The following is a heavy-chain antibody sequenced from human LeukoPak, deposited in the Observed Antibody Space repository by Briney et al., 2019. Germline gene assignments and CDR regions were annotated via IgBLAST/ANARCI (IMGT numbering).Heavy chain of an antibody. CDR3: ARAVPAPGTPENAFDI. CDR1: GFTFSSYG. CDR2: IRYDGSNK. Sequence: GGSLRLSCAASGFTFSSYGIHWVRQAPGKGLVWVAFIRYDGSNKYHADSVKGRLTISRDNSQSTLYLYMNSLTTEDTALYYCARAVPAPGTPENAFDIWGQGTVVTVSS. V-gene: IGHV3-30*02. J-gene: IGHJ3*02. D-gene: IGHD6-13*01.